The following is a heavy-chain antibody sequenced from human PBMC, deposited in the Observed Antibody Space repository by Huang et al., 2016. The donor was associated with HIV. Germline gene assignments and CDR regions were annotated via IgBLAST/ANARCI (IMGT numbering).Heavy chain of an antibody. CDR2: INHSEST. CDR3: ARGQGGDYYYYMDV. V-gene: IGHV4-34*01. J-gene: IGHJ6*03. CDR1: GGSFSGYY. Sequence: QVQLQQWGAGLLRPSETLSLTCAVYGGSFSGYYGTWIRQPPGKGLAWIGEINHSESTNYNPSLKSRVTISVDTSRNQFSLTLTSVTAADTAVYYCARGQGGDYYYYMDVWGKGTTVTVSS.